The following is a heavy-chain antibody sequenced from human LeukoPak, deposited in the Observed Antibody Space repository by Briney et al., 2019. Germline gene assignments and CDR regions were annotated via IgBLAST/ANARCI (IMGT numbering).Heavy chain of an antibody. Sequence: SETLSLTCTVSGGSISSSSYYWGWIRQPPGKGLEWIGSIYYSGSTYYNPSLKSRVTISVDTSKNQISLKLSSVTAADTAVYYCARYYYGSALGFDYWGQGTLVTVSS. V-gene: IGHV4-39*07. CDR2: IYYSGST. CDR3: ARYYYGSALGFDY. D-gene: IGHD3-10*01. J-gene: IGHJ4*02. CDR1: GGSISSSSYY.